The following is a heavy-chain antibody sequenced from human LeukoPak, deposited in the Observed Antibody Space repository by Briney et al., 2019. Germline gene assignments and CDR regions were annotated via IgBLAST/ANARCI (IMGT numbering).Heavy chain of an antibody. J-gene: IGHJ4*02. CDR1: GFTFSSYA. CDR2: ITGSGSGGRT. D-gene: IGHD4-11*01. Sequence: GGSLRLSCAASGFTFSSYAMSWVRQAPGKGLEWVSGITGSGSGGRTYYADSVKGRFTISRDNSKNTLYPQMNSLRAEDTAVYYCAKETVTVDFWGQGTLVTVSS. V-gene: IGHV3-23*01. CDR3: AKETVTVDF.